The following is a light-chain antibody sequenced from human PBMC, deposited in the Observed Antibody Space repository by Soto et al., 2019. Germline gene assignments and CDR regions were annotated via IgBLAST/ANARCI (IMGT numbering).Light chain of an antibody. CDR1: QGIDSS. CDR2: AAS. CDR3: QQLHDYPIT. Sequence: ILLTQSPSSLSASVGDRVTITCRASQGIDSSFAWYQQKPGNAPKLLIYAASSLQSGVPSRFSSSGSGTDFTLTISSLQPEDFATYYCQQLHDYPITFGQGTRLEI. J-gene: IGKJ5*01. V-gene: IGKV1-9*01.